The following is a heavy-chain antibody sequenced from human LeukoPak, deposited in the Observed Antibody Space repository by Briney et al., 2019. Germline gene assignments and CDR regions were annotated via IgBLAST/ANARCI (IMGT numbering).Heavy chain of an antibody. J-gene: IGHJ4*02. Sequence: TLSLTCAVSGGSISSGGYSWSWIRQPPGKGLEWIGYIYHSGSTYYNPSLKSRVTISVDRSKNQFSLKLSSVTAADTAVYYCARGGGGWYIDYWGQGTLVTVSS. D-gene: IGHD6-19*01. CDR2: IYHSGST. CDR1: GGSISSGGYS. V-gene: IGHV4-30-2*01. CDR3: ARGGGGWYIDY.